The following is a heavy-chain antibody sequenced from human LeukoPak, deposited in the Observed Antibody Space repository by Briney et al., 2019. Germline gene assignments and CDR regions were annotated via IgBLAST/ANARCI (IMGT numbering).Heavy chain of an antibody. CDR1: GFTLSSYG. Sequence: GGSPRLSCAASGFTLSSYGMDWVRQAPGKGLEWVSSISSSTSYIYYADSVKGRFTISRDSAKNSLYLQMNSLRAEDSAVYYCAREMDYYYYDMDVWGQGTTVNVSS. CDR3: AREMDYYYYDMDV. J-gene: IGHJ6*02. D-gene: IGHD2-8*01. V-gene: IGHV3-21*01. CDR2: ISSSTSYI.